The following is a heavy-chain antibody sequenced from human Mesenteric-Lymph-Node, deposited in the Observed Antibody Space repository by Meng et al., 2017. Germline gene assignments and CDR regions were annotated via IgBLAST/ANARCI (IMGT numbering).Heavy chain of an antibody. CDR3: ASLVVVADRNWFDP. CDR1: GFTFSSYS. Sequence: GESLKISCAASGFTFSSYSMNWVRQAPGKGLEWVSSISSSSSYIYYADSVKGRFTISRDNAKNSLYLQMNSLRAEDTAVYYCASLVVVADRNWFDPWGQGSLVTVSS. J-gene: IGHJ5*02. CDR2: ISSSSSYI. D-gene: IGHD2-15*01. V-gene: IGHV3-21*01.